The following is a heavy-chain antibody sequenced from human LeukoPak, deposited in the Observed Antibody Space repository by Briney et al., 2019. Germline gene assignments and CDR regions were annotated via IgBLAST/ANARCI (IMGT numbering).Heavy chain of an antibody. Sequence: GGPLRLSCAASGFTFSSYSMNWVRQAPGKGLEWVSSISSSSSYIYYADSVKGRFTISRDNAKNSLYLQMNSLRAEDTAVYYCARGSLITMVRGVMYYFDYWGQGTLVTVSS. CDR2: ISSSSSYI. V-gene: IGHV3-21*01. CDR3: ARGSLITMVRGVMYYFDY. J-gene: IGHJ4*02. D-gene: IGHD3-10*01. CDR1: GFTFSSYS.